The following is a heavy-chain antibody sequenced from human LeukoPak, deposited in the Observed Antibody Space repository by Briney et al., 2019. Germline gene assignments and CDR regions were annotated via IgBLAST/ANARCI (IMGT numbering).Heavy chain of an antibody. CDR3: ARDRVVVVAATQWDAFDI. CDR2: TYYRSKWYN. CDR1: GDSVSSNSAA. Sequence: SQTLSLTCAISGDSVSSNSAAWNWIRQSPSRGLEWLGRTYYRSKWYNDYAVSVKSRITINPDTSKNQFSLQLNSVTPEDTAVYYCARDRVVVVAATQWDAFDIWGQGTMVTVSS. D-gene: IGHD2-15*01. V-gene: IGHV6-1*01. J-gene: IGHJ3*02.